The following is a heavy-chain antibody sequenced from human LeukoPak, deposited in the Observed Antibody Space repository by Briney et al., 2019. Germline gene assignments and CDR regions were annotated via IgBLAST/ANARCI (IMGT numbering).Heavy chain of an antibody. CDR3: ARDSEWELLRYYYYGMDV. J-gene: IGHJ6*02. Sequence: GGSLRPSCAASGFTFSSYSMNGARQAPGRGLKWVSYISSSSSTIYYADSVKGRFTISRDNAKNSLYLQMDSLGDEDTAVYYCARDSEWELLRYYYYGMDVWGQGTTVTVSS. CDR2: ISSSSSTI. D-gene: IGHD1-26*01. V-gene: IGHV3-48*02. CDR1: GFTFSSYS.